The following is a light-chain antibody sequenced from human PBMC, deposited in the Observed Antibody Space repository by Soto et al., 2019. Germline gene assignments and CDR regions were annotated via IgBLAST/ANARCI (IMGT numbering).Light chain of an antibody. CDR2: LGS. J-gene: IGKJ4*01. CDR1: QSLLNSKGNNF. V-gene: IGKV2-28*01. CDR3: MQALQIPLT. Sequence: DVVMTQFPLSLPVTPGEPASISCRSSQSLLNSKGNNFLDWFVQKPGKSPQLLIYLGSNRASGVPDRFSGSGSGTDFTLEISRVEAEDVGIYYCMQALQIPLTFGGGTKVEI.